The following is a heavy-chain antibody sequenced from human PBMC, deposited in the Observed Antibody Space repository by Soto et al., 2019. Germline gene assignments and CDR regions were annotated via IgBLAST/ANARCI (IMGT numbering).Heavy chain of an antibody. J-gene: IGHJ4*02. Sequence: KASETLSLTCTVSGDSIRSYYWSWIRQPPGKGLEWIGYIYYSGYTSYNPSLESRVTISADTSKNQFSLNLTSVTAADTAVYYCARISYWVKDYWGQGALVTVSS. CDR3: ARISYWVKDY. V-gene: IGHV4-59*01. D-gene: IGHD2-8*02. CDR1: GDSIRSYY. CDR2: IYYSGYT.